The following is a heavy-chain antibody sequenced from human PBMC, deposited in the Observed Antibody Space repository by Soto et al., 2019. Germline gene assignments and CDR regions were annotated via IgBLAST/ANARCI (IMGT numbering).Heavy chain of an antibody. CDR3: ARGRRVMATSDNWFDP. CDR1: GGSFSGYY. J-gene: IGHJ5*02. D-gene: IGHD5-12*01. CDR2: INHSGST. Sequence: SETLSLTCAVYGGSFSGYYWSWIRQPPGKGLEWIGEINHSGSTNYNPSPKSRVTISVDTSKNQFSLKLSSVTAADTAVYYCARGRRVMATSDNWFDPWGQGTLVTVSS. V-gene: IGHV4-34*01.